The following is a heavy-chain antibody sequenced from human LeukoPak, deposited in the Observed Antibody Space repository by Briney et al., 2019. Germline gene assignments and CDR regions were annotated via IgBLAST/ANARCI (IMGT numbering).Heavy chain of an antibody. D-gene: IGHD6-13*01. CDR2: IYYSGTT. Sequence: SETLSLTCTVSGGSISSSVYYWGWVRQPPGKGLEWIGNIYYSGTTYYNPSLKSRVTVSLDTSKNHFSLKLSSVTAADTAVYYCAREGGAAGDYWGQGTLVTVSS. CDR1: GGSISSSVYY. CDR3: AREGGAAGDY. J-gene: IGHJ4*02. V-gene: IGHV4-39*07.